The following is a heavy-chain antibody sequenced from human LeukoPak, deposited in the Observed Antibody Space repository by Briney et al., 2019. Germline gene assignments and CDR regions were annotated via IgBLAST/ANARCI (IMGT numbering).Heavy chain of an antibody. J-gene: IGHJ4*02. CDR2: IYYSGST. CDR3: ARDLGTAWAPLYYFDS. CDR1: GGSISSSSYY. V-gene: IGHV4-39*07. D-gene: IGHD5-18*01. Sequence: SETLSLTCTVSGGSISSSSYYWGWIRQPPGKGLEWIGSIYYSGSTNYNPSLKSRVTISVDTSKNQFSLKLSSVTAADTAVYYCARDLGTAWAPLYYFDSWGQGTLVTVSS.